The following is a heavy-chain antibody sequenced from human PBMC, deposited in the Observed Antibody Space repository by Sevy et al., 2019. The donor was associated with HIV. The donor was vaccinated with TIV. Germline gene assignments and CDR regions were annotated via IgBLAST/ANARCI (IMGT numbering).Heavy chain of an antibody. V-gene: IGHV3-15*01. J-gene: IGHJ6*02. CDR1: GFTFSNAW. CDR3: TTDQEVPAAIGGLYYYYGMDV. D-gene: IGHD2-2*02. CDR2: IKSKTDGGTT. Sequence: GGSLRLSCAASGFTFSNAWMSWVRQAPGKGLEWVGRIKSKTDGGTTDYAAPVKGRFTISRDDSKNTLYLQMNSLKTEDTAVYYCTTDQEVPAAIGGLYYYYGMDVWGQGTTVTVSS.